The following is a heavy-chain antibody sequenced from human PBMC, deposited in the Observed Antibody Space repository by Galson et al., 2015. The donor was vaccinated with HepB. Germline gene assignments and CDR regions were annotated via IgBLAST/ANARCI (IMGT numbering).Heavy chain of an antibody. CDR2: IGNNANNYAT. J-gene: IGHJ1*01. D-gene: IGHD5-12*01. CDR1: GFTFSGSA. V-gene: IGHV3-73*01. CDR3: TRLGDLSGYSSC. Sequence: SLRLSCAGSGFTFSGSAMHWVRQTSGKGLEWIGRIGNNANNYATAYKASVKGRFTISRDDSKNTAYLQMNSLRTEDTAVYYCTRLGDLSGYSSCWGQGTLVTVSS.